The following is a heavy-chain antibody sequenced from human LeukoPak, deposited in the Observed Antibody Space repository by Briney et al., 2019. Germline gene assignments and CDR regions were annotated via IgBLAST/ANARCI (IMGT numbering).Heavy chain of an antibody. CDR2: IYYSGST. Sequence: SETLSLTCTVSGGSISNYYWSWIRQPPGKGLEWIGYIYYSGSTNYNPSLKSRVTISVDTSKNQFSLKLSSVTAADTAVYYCARDSGGNLDYWGQGTLVTVSS. CDR1: GGSISNYY. CDR3: ARDSGGNLDY. D-gene: IGHD3-10*01. V-gene: IGHV4-59*01. J-gene: IGHJ4*02.